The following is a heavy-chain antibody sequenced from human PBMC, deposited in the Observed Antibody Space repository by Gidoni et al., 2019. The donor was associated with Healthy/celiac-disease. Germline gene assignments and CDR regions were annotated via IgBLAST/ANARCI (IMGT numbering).Heavy chain of an antibody. CDR3: ARIPDPYDFWSGYPG. CDR2: ISSSSSYI. Sequence: EVQLVESGGGLVKPGGSLRLSCAASGFPFSSYSMNWVRQAPGKGLEWVSSISSSSSYIYYADSVKGRFTISRDNAKNSLYLQMNSLRAEDTAVYYCARIPDPYDFWSGYPGWGQGTLVTVSS. CDR1: GFPFSSYS. J-gene: IGHJ4*02. D-gene: IGHD3-3*01. V-gene: IGHV3-21*01.